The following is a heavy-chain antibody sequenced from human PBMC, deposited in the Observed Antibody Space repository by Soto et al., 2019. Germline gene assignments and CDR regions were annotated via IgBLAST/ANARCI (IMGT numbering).Heavy chain of an antibody. V-gene: IGHV4-39*02. CDR2: ISYAGTT. CDR1: GVSISSSNYY. CDR3: ATVPQFGNDEPPYYYYGMDV. D-gene: IGHD1-1*01. J-gene: IGHJ6*02. Sequence: SETLSLTCSVSGVSISSSNYYWGWIRQAPGKGLEWIGTISYAGTTYYNPSLKSRVAVSADTSNNRFSLKLSSVTAADTAVYYCATVPQFGNDEPPYYYYGMDVWGQGTTVTVSS.